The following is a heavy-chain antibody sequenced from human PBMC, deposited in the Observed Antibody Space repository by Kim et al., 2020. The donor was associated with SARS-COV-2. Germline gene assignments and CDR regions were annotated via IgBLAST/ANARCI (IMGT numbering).Heavy chain of an antibody. J-gene: IGHJ6*02. Sequence: SETLSLTCTVSGGSISSGGYYWSWIRQHPGKGLEWIGYIYYSGSTYYNPSLKSRVTISVDTSKNQFSLKLSSVTAADTAVYYCARDKGDYYDSSGYYYSYYGMDVWGQGTTVTVSS. CDR1: GGSISSGGYY. CDR3: ARDKGDYYDSSGYYYSYYGMDV. CDR2: IYYSGST. D-gene: IGHD3-22*01. V-gene: IGHV4-31*03.